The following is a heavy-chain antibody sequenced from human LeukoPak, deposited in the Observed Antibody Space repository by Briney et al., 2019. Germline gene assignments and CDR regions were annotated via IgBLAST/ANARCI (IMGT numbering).Heavy chain of an antibody. D-gene: IGHD1-7*01. CDR3: ARGGSSGITGTTCDY. V-gene: IGHV1-69*05. CDR2: IIPIFGTA. CDR1: GYTFTSYG. J-gene: IGHJ4*02. Sequence: SVKVSCKASGYTFTSYGISWVRQAPGQGLEWMGGIIPIFGTANYAQKFQGRVTITTDESTSTAYMELSSLRSEDTAVYYCARGGSSGITGTTCDYWGQGTLVTVSS.